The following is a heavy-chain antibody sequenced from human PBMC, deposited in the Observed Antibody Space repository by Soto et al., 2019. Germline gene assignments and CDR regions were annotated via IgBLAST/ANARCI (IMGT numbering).Heavy chain of an antibody. J-gene: IGHJ4*02. CDR2: IYYSGST. V-gene: IGHV4-39*01. CDR1: GGSISSSSYY. Sequence: SETLSLTCTVSGGSISSSSYYWGWIRQPPGKGLEWIGSIYYSGSTYYNPSLKSRVTISVDTSKSQFSLKLSSVTAADTAVYYCARRSVVVVAAVDYWGQGTLVTVSS. CDR3: ARRSVVVVAAVDY. D-gene: IGHD2-15*01.